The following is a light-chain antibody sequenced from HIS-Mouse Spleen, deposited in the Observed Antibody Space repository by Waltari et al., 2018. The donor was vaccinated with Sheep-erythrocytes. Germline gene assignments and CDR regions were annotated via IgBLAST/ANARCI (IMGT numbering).Light chain of an antibody. V-gene: IGKV4-1*01. CDR3: QQYYSTPLT. J-gene: IGKJ4*01. CDR2: WAS. Sequence: DIVMTQSPDSLAVSRGERAHISCKSSQSVLYSSNNKNYLAWYQQKPGQPPKLLIYWASTRESGVPDRFSGSGSGTDFTLTISSLQAEDVAVYYCQQYYSTPLTFGGGTKVEIK. CDR1: QSVLYSSNNKNY.